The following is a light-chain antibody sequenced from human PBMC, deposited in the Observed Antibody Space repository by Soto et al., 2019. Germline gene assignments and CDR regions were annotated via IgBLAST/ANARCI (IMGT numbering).Light chain of an antibody. CDR2: AAS. J-gene: IGKJ2*01. CDR3: QQSFGLFRT. V-gene: IGKV1-39*01. Sequence: DIQMAQSPSSLSASVGDRVTITCRASQSISNFVNWYLQRPGKAPQLLIYAASALQSGVPSRFSGSGSGTEFSLTISGLQSEDFGTYYCQQSFGLFRTLGQGTKLDIK. CDR1: QSISNF.